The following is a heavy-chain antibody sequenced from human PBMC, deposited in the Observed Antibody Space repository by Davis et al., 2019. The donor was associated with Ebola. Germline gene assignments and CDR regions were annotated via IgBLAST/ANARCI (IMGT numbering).Heavy chain of an antibody. D-gene: IGHD5-12*01. V-gene: IGHV1-46*03. Sequence: ASVKVSCKASGYSFSAYYIHWVRQAPGQGLEWMGMINPNDGRTIYAQKFQGRVTVTRDTSTTTVYMDLSSLRSEDTALYYCTTPGGQDSGYDVFDIWGQETMVTVSS. CDR2: INPNDGRT. CDR1: GYSFSAYY. CDR3: TTPGGQDSGYDVFDI. J-gene: IGHJ3*02.